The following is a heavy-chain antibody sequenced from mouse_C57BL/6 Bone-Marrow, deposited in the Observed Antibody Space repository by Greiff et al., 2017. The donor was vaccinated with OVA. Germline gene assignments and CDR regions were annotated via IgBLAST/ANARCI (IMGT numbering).Heavy chain of an antibody. D-gene: IGHD2-4*01. CDR1: GYTFTDYN. CDR3: ARSDYDYDEGYFDV. CDR2: INPNNGGT. Sequence: VQLQQSGPELVKPGASVKIPCKASGYTFTDYNMDWVKQSHGKSLEWIGDINPNNGGTIYNQKFKGKATLTVDKSSSTAYMELRSLTSEDTAVYYCARSDYDYDEGYFDVWGTGTTVTVSS. J-gene: IGHJ1*03. V-gene: IGHV1-18*01.